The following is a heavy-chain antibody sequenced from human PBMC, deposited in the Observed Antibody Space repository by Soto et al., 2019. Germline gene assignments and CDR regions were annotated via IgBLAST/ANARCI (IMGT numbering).Heavy chain of an antibody. J-gene: IGHJ6*02. CDR1: SVSNAW. Sequence: SVSNAWMNWVRQAPGKGLEWVGRIKSKTDGGTTDYAAPVKGRFTISRDDSKNTLYLQMNSLKTEDTAVYYCITLTYCISTSCHPYGMDVWGQGTTVTVSS. CDR3: ITLTYCISTSCHPYGMDV. D-gene: IGHD2-2*01. V-gene: IGHV3-15*07. CDR2: IKSKTDGGTT.